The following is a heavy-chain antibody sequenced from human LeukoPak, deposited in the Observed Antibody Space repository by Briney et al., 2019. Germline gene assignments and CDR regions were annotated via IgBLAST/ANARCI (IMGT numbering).Heavy chain of an antibody. J-gene: IGHJ3*02. CDR3: AKDPKFYDYPRAFDI. V-gene: IGHV3-23*01. D-gene: IGHD3-16*01. Sequence: GGSLRLSCAAPGFTFSSYAMSWVRQAPGKGLEWVSAISGSGGRTYYADSVKGRFTISRDNSKNTLFLQMNSLRAEDTAVYYCAKDPKFYDYPRAFDIWGQGTMVTVSS. CDR2: ISGSGGRT. CDR1: GFTFSSYA.